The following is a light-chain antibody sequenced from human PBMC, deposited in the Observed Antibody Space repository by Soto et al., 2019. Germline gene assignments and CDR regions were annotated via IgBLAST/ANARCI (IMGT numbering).Light chain of an antibody. CDR3: QHFYTHPPT. CDR2: GAS. J-gene: IGKJ1*01. Sequence: DIQLTQSPSFLSPSIGESVTITCRASQDIGTSLAWYQQKPGKAPKLLISGASTLQIGVPSRFSGSGSGTDFTLTINSLQSEDFATYLCQHFYTHPPTFGQGIKVDIK. V-gene: IGKV1-9*01. CDR1: QDIGTS.